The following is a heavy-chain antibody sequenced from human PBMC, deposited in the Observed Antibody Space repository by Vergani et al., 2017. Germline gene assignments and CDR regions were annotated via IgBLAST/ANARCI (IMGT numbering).Heavy chain of an antibody. CDR3: ASGPPRTLTWYFDL. CDR2: ISSSGSTI. V-gene: IGHV3-48*03. CDR1: GFTFSSYE. D-gene: IGHD4-17*01. J-gene: IGHJ2*01. Sequence: EVQLVESGGGLVQPGGSLRLSCAASGFTFSSYEMNWVRQAPGKGLEWVSYISSSGSTIYYAASVKGRFTISRDNAKNSLYLQMNSRRAEDTAVYYCASGPPRTLTWYFDLWGRGTLVTVSS.